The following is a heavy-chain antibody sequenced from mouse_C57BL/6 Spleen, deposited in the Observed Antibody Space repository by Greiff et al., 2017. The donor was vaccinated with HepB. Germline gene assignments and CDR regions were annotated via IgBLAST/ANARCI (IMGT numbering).Heavy chain of an antibody. V-gene: IGHV1-26*01. CDR2: INPNNGGT. Sequence: VQLQQSGPELVKPGASVKISCKASGYTFTDYYMNWVKQSHGKSLEWIGDINPNNGGTSYNQKFKGKATLTVDKSSSTAYMELRSLTSEDSAVYYCARAGRGSSYAMDYWGQGTSVTVSS. J-gene: IGHJ4*01. CDR3: ARAGRGSSYAMDY. D-gene: IGHD1-1*01. CDR1: GYTFTDYY.